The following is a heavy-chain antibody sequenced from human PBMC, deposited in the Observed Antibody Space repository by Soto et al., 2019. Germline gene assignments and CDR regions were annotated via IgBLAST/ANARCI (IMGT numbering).Heavy chain of an antibody. CDR1: GGSFSGYY. CDR3: QIVVVPAANQRTAACMKQEDY. Sequence: ETLSLTCAVYGGSFSGYYWSWIRQPPGKGLEWIGEINHSGSTNYNPSLKSRVTISVDTSKNQFSLKLSSVTAADTAVYYCQIVVVPAANQRTAACMKQEDYWGQGTPVTVSS. D-gene: IGHD2-2*01. CDR2: INHSGST. J-gene: IGHJ4*02. V-gene: IGHV4-34*01.